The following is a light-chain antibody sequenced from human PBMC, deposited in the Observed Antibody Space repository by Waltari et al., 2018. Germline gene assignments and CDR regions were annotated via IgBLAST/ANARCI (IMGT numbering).Light chain of an antibody. Sequence: EILLTQSPVTLSVSPGERATLSCKASQSVRSYLAWYQQKPGQAPRLLIYDASNRASGIPARFSGSGSGTDCTLTISNVEPEDFAVYYCQQRHDWPLNFGGGTKLEIK. CDR3: QQRHDWPLN. J-gene: IGKJ4*01. CDR2: DAS. CDR1: QSVRSY. V-gene: IGKV3-11*01.